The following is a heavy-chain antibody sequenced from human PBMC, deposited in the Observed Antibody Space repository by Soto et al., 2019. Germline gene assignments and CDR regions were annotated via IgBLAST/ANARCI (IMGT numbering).Heavy chain of an antibody. CDR3: AKDSGYAGSYYYYMDV. D-gene: IGHD3-10*01. J-gene: IGHJ6*03. V-gene: IGHV3-23*01. CDR1: GFAFSTYA. Sequence: GGSLRLSCAASGFAFSTYAMAWVRQPPGKGLEWLSAISGSGGSTYYADSVKGRFTFSRDNSKNTVYLQMNSLRAEDTAVFYCAKDSGYAGSYYYYMDVWGKGTSVTVSS. CDR2: ISGSGGST.